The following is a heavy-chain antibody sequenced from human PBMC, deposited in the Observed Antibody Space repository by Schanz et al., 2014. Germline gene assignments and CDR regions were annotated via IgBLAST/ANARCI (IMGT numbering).Heavy chain of an antibody. CDR1: GFTVSDHY. V-gene: IGHV3-72*01. J-gene: IGHJ4*02. D-gene: IGHD1-7*01. Sequence: EVLLVESGGGLVKPGGSLRLSCAVSGFTVSDHYMDWVRQAPGKGLEWLGRVRNRRNSDIIEYAASVEGRFTISRDESKNSVYLQMNSLQTDDTAVYYCFSMHYGNSVYWGQGTLVTVSS. CDR2: VRNRRNSDII. CDR3: FSMHYGNSVY.